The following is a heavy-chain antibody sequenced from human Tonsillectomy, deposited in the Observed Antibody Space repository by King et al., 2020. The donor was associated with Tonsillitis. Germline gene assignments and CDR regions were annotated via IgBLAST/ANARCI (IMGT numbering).Heavy chain of an antibody. V-gene: IGHV3-23*04. CDR2: VTGGGHST. Sequence: VQLVESGGGLVEPGGSLRLSCAASGFTFSIHSMSWVRQAPGKGLEWVSVVTGGGHSTYCADSVKGRFTIYRDNSKNTLYLQMYSLRAEDTALYYCAKGKYNTGGAFDIWGQGKMVTVSS. J-gene: IGHJ3*02. CDR1: GFTFSIHS. D-gene: IGHD7-27*01. CDR3: AKGKYNTGGAFDI.